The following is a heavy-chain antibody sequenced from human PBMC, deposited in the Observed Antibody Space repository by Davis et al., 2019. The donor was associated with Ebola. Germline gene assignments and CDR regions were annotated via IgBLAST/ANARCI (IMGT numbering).Heavy chain of an antibody. CDR2: INWDSSSR. Sequence: SLKISCAASGFIVSSNYMSWVRQAPGKGLEWVSGINWDSSSRVYVDSVKGRFTISRDNAKNSLSLQMNSLRTEDTALYYCAKAPFLEGAFDMWGQGTMVTVSS. J-gene: IGHJ3*02. D-gene: IGHD2/OR15-2a*01. CDR3: AKAPFLEGAFDM. CDR1: GFIVSSNY. V-gene: IGHV3-9*01.